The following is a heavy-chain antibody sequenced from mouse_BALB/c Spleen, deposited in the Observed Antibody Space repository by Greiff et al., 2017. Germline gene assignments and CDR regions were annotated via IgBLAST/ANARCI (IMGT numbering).Heavy chain of an antibody. D-gene: IGHD2-1*01. CDR3: TRDLL. CDR1: GFNIKDYY. V-gene: IGHV14-1*02. CDR2: IDPETGGT. J-gene: IGHJ4*01. Sequence: EVKLVESGAELVRPGALVKLSCKASGFNIKDYYMHWVKQRPEQGLEWIGWIDPETGGTAYNQKFKGKATLTADKSSSTAYMELRSLTSEDSAVYYCTRDLLWGQGTSVTVSS.